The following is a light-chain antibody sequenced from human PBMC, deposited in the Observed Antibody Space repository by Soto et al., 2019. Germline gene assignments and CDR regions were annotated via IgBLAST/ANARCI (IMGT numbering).Light chain of an antibody. J-gene: IGLJ7*01. CDR2: DSN. CDR3: GTWDSSLTAV. Sequence: QSVLTQPRSVSAAPGQKVTIYCSGSSSNIGSNSVSWYQQLPGKAPKLLIYDSNKRPSGIPDRFSGSKSGSSATLGITGLQTGDEADYYCGTWDSSLTAVFGGGTQLTVL. CDR1: SSNIGSNS. V-gene: IGLV1-51*01.